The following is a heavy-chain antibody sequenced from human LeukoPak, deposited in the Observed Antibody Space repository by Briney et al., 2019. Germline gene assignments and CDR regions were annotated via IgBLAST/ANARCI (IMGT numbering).Heavy chain of an antibody. CDR1: GFPFSDFS. CDR3: AKQSYARSLGE. CDR2: TNSGGTST. Sequence: GLSLRLSCATSGFPFSDFSMSWVRQAPGQGLDWISTTNSGGTSTYYAESVKGRFTISRDNSKNTLYLQMSSLRVEDTAVYYCAKQSYARSLGEGGPGTLVSVSS. D-gene: IGHD2-8*01. V-gene: IGHV3-23*01. J-gene: IGHJ4*02.